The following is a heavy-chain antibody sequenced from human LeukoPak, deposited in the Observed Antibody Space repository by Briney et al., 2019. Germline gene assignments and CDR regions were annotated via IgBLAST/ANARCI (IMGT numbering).Heavy chain of an antibody. V-gene: IGHV3-48*01. CDR3: ARDSLMLRGPLVIYYFDF. CDR1: GFTFSSYS. CDR2: ISSSSSTI. J-gene: IGHJ4*02. Sequence: GGSLRLSCAASGFTFSSYSMNWVRQAPGKGLEWVSYISSSSSTIYYADSVKGRFTISRDNAKNSLYLQMNSLRAEDTAVYYCARDSLMLRGPLVIYYFDFWGQGTLVTVSS. D-gene: IGHD3-10*01.